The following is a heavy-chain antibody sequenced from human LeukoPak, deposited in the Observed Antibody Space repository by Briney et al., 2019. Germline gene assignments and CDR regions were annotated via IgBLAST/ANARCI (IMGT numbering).Heavy chain of an antibody. CDR1: GGSISSGGYS. CDR3: ARLRKIVVVPAARDVNGAFDI. D-gene: IGHD2-2*01. V-gene: IGHV4-30-2*01. CDR2: IYHSGST. Sequence: SETLSLTCAVSGGSISSGGYSWSWIRQPPGKGLEWIGYIYHSGSTYYNPSLKSRVTISVDRSKNQFSLKLSSVTAADTAVYYCARLRKIVVVPAARDVNGAFDIWGQGTMVTVSS. J-gene: IGHJ3*02.